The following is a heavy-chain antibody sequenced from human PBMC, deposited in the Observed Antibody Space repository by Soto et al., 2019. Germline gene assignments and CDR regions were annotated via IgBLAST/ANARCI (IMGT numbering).Heavy chain of an antibody. J-gene: IGHJ6*02. Sequence: VGSLRLSCAVSGFTFSSYEMNWVRQAPGKGLEWVSYIGTSGKTIYYADSVRGRFTISRDNAKNSLYLQMNSLRAEDTAVYFCARDPAIYSGKFDYGLDVWGRGTTVTVSS. CDR1: GFTFSSYE. V-gene: IGHV3-48*03. D-gene: IGHD4-4*01. CDR3: ARDPAIYSGKFDYGLDV. CDR2: IGTSGKTI.